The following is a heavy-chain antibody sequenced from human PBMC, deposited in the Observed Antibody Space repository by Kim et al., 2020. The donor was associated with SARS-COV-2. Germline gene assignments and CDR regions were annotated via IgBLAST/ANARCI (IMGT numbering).Heavy chain of an antibody. J-gene: IGHJ3*02. CDR1: GYTFTSYA. CDR2: INTNTGNP. Sequence: ASVKVSCKASGYTFTSYAMNWVRQAPGQGLEWMGWINTNTGNPTYAQGFTGRFVFSLDTSVSTAYLQICSLKAEDTAVYYCARDGSKAGMWTFDIWGQGTMVTVSS. V-gene: IGHV7-4-1*01. CDR3: ARDGSKAGMWTFDI. D-gene: IGHD1-26*01.